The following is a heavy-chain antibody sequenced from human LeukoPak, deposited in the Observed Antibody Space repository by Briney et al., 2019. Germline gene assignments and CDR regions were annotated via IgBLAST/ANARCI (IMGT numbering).Heavy chain of an antibody. CDR1: GFTFSSYA. V-gene: IGHV3-30-3*01. D-gene: IGHD5-24*01. J-gene: IGHJ4*02. CDR3: AREGSDGYNYFDY. CDR2: ISYDGSNK. Sequence: PGGSLRPSCAASGFTFSSYAMHWVRQAPGKGLEWVAVISYDGSNKYYADSVKGRFTISRDNSKNTLYLQMNSLRAEDAAVYYCAREGSDGYNYFDYWGQGTLVTVSS.